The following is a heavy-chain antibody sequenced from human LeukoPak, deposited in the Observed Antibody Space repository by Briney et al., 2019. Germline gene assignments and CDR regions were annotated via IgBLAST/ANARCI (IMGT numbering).Heavy chain of an antibody. D-gene: IGHD6-19*01. CDR2: ISRSSSYI. CDR3: ARESGSGEFDY. Sequence: GGSLRLSCAASRFTFSSYKVNWVRQAPGKGLEWVSSISRSSSYIYYADSVKGRFTISRDNARNSLYLQMNSLRAEDTAVYYCARESGSGEFDYWGQGTLVTVSS. J-gene: IGHJ4*02. V-gene: IGHV3-21*01. CDR1: RFTFSSYK.